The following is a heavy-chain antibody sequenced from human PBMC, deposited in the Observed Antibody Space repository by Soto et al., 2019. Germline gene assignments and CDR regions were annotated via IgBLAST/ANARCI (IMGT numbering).Heavy chain of an antibody. Sequence: GGSLRLSCAASGFTFSNAWMNWVRQAPGKGLEWVGRIKSKTDGGTTDYAAPVKGRLTISRDDSKNTLYLQMNSLKTEDTAVYYCTTGLDSGSWHVAVDYWGQGTLVTVSS. CDR3: TTGLDSGSWHVAVDY. D-gene: IGHD1-26*01. V-gene: IGHV3-15*07. CDR2: IKSKTDGGTT. CDR1: GFTFSNAW. J-gene: IGHJ4*02.